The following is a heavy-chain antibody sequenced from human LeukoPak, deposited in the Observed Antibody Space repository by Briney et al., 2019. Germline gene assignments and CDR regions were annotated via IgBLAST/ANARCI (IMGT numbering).Heavy chain of an antibody. Sequence: GGSLRLSCAASGFTFANYVTHWVRQAPGKGREWVAVTSPDEGLKFYGDSVKGRFTISGDNSKNTMYLQMNNLREEDTAVYYCTRDPILGAPDYFDYWGQGTLVTVSS. V-gene: IGHV3-30*04. D-gene: IGHD1-26*01. CDR3: TRDPILGAPDYFDY. J-gene: IGHJ4*02. CDR2: TSPDEGLK. CDR1: GFTFANYV.